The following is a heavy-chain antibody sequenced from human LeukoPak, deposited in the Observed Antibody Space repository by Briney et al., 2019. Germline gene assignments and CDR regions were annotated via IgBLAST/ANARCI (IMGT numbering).Heavy chain of an antibody. Sequence: SETLPLTCTVSGGSISTYYWNWIRQPPGKGLEWIGYIYHSGSTNYNPSLQSRVTISVDTSKNQFSLNLNSVTAADTAVYYCARGGAARLHFQNWGQGTLVTVSS. J-gene: IGHJ1*01. V-gene: IGHV4-59*01. CDR2: IYHSGST. D-gene: IGHD6-6*01. CDR1: GGSISTYY. CDR3: ARGGAARLHFQN.